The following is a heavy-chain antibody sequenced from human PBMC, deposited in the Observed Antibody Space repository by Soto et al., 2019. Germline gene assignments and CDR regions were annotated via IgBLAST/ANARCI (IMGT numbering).Heavy chain of an antibody. CDR1: GGSISSSTYY. CDR2: IYYNGNT. J-gene: IGHJ5*02. Sequence: QLQLQESGPGLVKPSETLSLTCSVSGGSISSSTYYWVWIRQPPGKGLEWIGSIYYNGNTYYNPSLKSRATISVDTSKNHFSLNLTSLTAADTAVYYCARTKGPTAVGWFDPWGQGTLVTVSS. D-gene: IGHD2-2*01. V-gene: IGHV4-39*02. CDR3: ARTKGPTAVGWFDP.